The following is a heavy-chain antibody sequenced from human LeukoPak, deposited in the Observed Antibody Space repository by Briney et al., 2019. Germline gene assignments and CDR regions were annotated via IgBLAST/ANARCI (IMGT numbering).Heavy chain of an antibody. V-gene: IGHV3-48*04. D-gene: IGHD3-10*02. CDR3: AELGITMIGGV. CDR1: GFTFSSYS. CDR2: ISSSGSTI. J-gene: IGHJ6*04. Sequence: GGSLRLSCTTSGFTFSSYSMNWVRQAPGKGLEWVSYISSSGSTIYYADSVKGRFTISRDNAKNSLYLQMNSLRAEDTAVYYCAELGITMIGGVWGKGTTVTISS.